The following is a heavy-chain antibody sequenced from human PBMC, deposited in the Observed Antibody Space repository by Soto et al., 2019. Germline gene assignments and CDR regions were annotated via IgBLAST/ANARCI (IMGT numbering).Heavy chain of an antibody. CDR1: GGSISSYY. V-gene: IGHV4-59*08. D-gene: IGHD3-10*01. CDR2: IYYSGST. Sequence: QVQLQESGPGLVKPSETLSLTCTVSGGSISSYYWSWIRQPPGKGLEWIGDIYYSGSTNYNPSLKSRVTISVDTSKNQFSLKLSSVTAAETAVYYCARRYGLSAFDIWGQGTMVTVSS. J-gene: IGHJ3*02. CDR3: ARRYGLSAFDI.